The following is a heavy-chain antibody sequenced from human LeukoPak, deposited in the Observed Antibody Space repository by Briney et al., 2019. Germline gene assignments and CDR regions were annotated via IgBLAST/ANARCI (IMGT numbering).Heavy chain of an antibody. D-gene: IGHD2-21*02. V-gene: IGHV4-34*01. CDR2: INHSGST. CDR3: ARGLVVTVYDY. J-gene: IGHJ4*02. Sequence: GSLRLSCAASGYTFSSYDMSWVRQAPGKGLEWIGEINHSGSTNYNPSLKSRVTISGDTSKNQFSLKLSSVTAADTAVYYCARGLVVTVYDYWGQGTLVTVSS. CDR1: GYTFSSYD.